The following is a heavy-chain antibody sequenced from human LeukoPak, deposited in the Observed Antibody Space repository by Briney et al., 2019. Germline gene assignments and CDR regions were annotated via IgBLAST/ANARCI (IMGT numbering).Heavy chain of an antibody. CDR1: GFTFSTYS. V-gene: IGHV3-21*04. Sequence: GGSLRLSCGASGFTFSTYSMHWVGQAPGKGLEWVSSICRLSENTHYADSVKRRFNISRDNARNSLYLQMNSLRAEDAAVYYCSRPRIAACGTRDPYDTWGQGTMVAVSS. CDR2: ICRLSENT. CDR3: SRPRIAACGTRDPYDT. D-gene: IGHD6-13*01. J-gene: IGHJ3*02.